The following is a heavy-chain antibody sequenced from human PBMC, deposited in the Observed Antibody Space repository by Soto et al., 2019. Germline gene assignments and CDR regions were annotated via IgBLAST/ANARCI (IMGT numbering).Heavy chain of an antibody. V-gene: IGHV3-30*18. CDR2: ISYDGSKR. CDR3: AKGGGAPGYPIDY. CDR1: GFTFGNYA. D-gene: IGHD3-9*01. Sequence: QVQLGESGGGVVQPGKSLRLSCVGSGFTFGNYAMYWVRQAPGKGLEWVAFISYDGSKRYHADSVKGQFTISRDNARNTLYLQMDRLRPEDTAVYYCAKGGGAPGYPIDYCGQGTLVTVSS. J-gene: IGHJ4*02.